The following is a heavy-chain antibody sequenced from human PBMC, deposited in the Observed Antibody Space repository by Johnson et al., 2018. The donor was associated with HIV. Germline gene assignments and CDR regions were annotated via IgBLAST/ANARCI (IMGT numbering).Heavy chain of an antibody. CDR3: AKTRMGGILDAFDL. Sequence: QVQLVESGGGVVQPGRSLSLSCAASGFIFSDYYMTWIRQSPGKGLEWVSYISSSGSTIYYADSVKGRFTISRDNSKNTLDLQMKSLTIEDTAVFYCAKTRMGGILDAFDLWGQGTMVIVS. CDR2: ISSSGSTI. D-gene: IGHD3-10*01. CDR1: GFIFSDYY. V-gene: IGHV3-11*04. J-gene: IGHJ3*01.